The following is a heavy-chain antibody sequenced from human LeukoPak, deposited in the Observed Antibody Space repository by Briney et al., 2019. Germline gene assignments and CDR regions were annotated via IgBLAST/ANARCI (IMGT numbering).Heavy chain of an antibody. Sequence: GGSLRLSCAASGFTFSSYAMHWVRQAPGKGLGWVAVISYDGSNKYYAASVKGRFTISGDNSKNTLYLQLNSLRTDDPAVYYCARDPGDYDDYCGQGTLVTVSS. J-gene: IGHJ4*02. CDR1: GFTFSSYA. V-gene: IGHV3-30-3*01. D-gene: IGHD4-17*01. CDR2: ISYDGSNK. CDR3: ARDPGDYDDY.